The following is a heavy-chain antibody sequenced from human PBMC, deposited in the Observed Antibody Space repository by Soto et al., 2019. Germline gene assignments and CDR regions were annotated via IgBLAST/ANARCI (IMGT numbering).Heavy chain of an antibody. J-gene: IGHJ4*02. Sequence: VQLVQSGAEVKKPGSSVKVSCKASGGTFTSFPFSWVRQAPGQGLEWMGGIIPIFETTNYAQKFLGRLTIPADESTTTAYMELTSLTSEDTAVYFCARESGDYGRPYFDYWGQGTLVTVSS. CDR2: IIPIFETT. CDR3: ARESGDYGRPYFDY. V-gene: IGHV1-69*01. D-gene: IGHD3-10*01. CDR1: GGTFTSFP.